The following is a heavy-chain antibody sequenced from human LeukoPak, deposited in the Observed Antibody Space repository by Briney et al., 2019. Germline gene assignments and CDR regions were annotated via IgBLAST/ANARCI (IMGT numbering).Heavy chain of an antibody. D-gene: IGHD2-2*01. CDR3: ARDRLLGYCSSTSCYRGFDY. V-gene: IGHV4-31*03. J-gene: IGHJ4*02. CDR2: IYYSGST. Sequence: SETLSLTRTVSGGSISSGGYYWSWIRQHPGKGLEWIGYIYYSGSTYYNPSLKSRVTISVDTSKNQFSLKLSSVTAADTAVYYCARDRLLGYCSSTSCYRGFDYWGQGTLVTVSS. CDR1: GGSISSGGYY.